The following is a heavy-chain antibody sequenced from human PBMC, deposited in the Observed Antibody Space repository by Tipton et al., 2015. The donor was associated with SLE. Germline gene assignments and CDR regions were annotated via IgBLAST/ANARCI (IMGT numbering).Heavy chain of an antibody. CDR1: GGSISSGDYY. J-gene: IGHJ4*02. Sequence: TLSLTCTVSGGSISSGDYYWSWIRQPPGKGLEWIGYIYYSGSTYYNPSLKSRVTISVDTSKNQFSLKLSSVTAADTAVYYCARVLRNYVRYFDYWGQGTLVTVSS. D-gene: IGHD4-11*01. CDR2: IYYSGST. V-gene: IGHV4-30-4*08. CDR3: ARVLRNYVRYFDY.